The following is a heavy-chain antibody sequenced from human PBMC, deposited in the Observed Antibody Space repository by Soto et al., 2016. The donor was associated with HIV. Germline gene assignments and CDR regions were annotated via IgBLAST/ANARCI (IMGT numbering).Heavy chain of an antibody. V-gene: IGHV1-2*02. CDR1: GYIFTDYY. Sequence: QVQLVQSGAEVKKPGASVKVSCKASGYIFTDYYMHWVRQAPGQGLEWMGWINPNNGGTNYAQKFQGRVTMTRDTSISTAYMELSRLTSDDTAVYYCARGSLVDTAMVNPWDWGQGTLLTVSS. D-gene: IGHD5-18*01. CDR3: ARGSLVDTAMVNPWD. J-gene: IGHJ4*02. CDR2: INPNNGGT.